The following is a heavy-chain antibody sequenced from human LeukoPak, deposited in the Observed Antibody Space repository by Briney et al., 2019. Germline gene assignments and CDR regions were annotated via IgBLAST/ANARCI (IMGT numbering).Heavy chain of an antibody. Sequence: SVKVSCKASGGTFSSYAISWVRQAPGQGFECMGGITPIFGTANFAQKFQGRVSITADESTSTAFMELSSLRSEDTAVYYCAREWGLESSGYYYAYWGQGTLVTVSS. CDR1: GGTFSSYA. J-gene: IGHJ4*02. D-gene: IGHD3-22*01. V-gene: IGHV1-69*01. CDR2: ITPIFGTA. CDR3: AREWGLESSGYYYAY.